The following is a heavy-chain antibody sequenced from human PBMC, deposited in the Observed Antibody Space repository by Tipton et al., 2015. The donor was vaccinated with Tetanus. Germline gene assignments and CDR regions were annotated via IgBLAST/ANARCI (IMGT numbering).Heavy chain of an antibody. D-gene: IGHD3/OR15-3a*01. CDR2: ISPFNENV. CDR1: GYTFTHYG. V-gene: IGHV1-18*04. J-gene: IGHJ5*02. Sequence: QLVQSGAEVKKPGASLKVSCKASGYTFTHYGVNWVRQVPGQGLEWMGWISPFNENVNYAEKFQGRLTMSTGRSMGTVYMDLRSLRSDAAAVYYGARGGGLGPREYFELWGQGTLVTVSS. CDR3: ARGGGLGPREYFEL.